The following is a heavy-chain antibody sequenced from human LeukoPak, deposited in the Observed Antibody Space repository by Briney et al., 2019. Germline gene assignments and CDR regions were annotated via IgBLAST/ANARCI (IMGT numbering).Heavy chain of an antibody. V-gene: IGHV3-21*01. CDR2: ISSSSSYI. CDR1: GFTFSSYS. CDR3: ATSPPRITMRVVDSG. Sequence: GGSLRLSCAASGFTFSSYSMNWVRQAPGKGLEWVSSISSSSSYIYYADSVKGRFTISRANAKNSLYLQMNSPRAEATALYYCATSPPRITMRVVDSGWGQGTLVTVSS. D-gene: IGHD3-22*01. J-gene: IGHJ4*02.